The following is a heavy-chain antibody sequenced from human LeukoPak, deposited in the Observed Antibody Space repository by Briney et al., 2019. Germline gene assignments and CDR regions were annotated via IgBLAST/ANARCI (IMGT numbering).Heavy chain of an antibody. CDR1: GYSISSGYY. J-gene: IGHJ5*02. Sequence: KASETLSLTCTVSGYSISSGYYWGWIRQPPGKGLEWIGSIYHSGSTYYNPSLKSRVTISVDTSKNQFSLKLSSVTAADTAVYYCARDVGYSSSWDWFDPWGQGTLVTVSS. CDR3: ARDVGYSSSWDWFDP. V-gene: IGHV4-38-2*02. D-gene: IGHD6-13*01. CDR2: IYHSGST.